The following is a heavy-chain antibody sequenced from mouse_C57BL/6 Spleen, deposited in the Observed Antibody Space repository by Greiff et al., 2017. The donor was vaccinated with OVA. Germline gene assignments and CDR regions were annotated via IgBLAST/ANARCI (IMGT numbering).Heavy chain of an antibody. J-gene: IGHJ2*01. CDR2: IYPGDGDT. Sequence: VKLQESGPELVKPGASVKISCKASGYAFSSSWMNWVKQRPGKGLEWIGRIYPGDGDTNYNGKFKGKATLTADKSSSTAYMQLSSLTSEDSAVYFCARRTTVVEDFDYWGQGTTLTVSS. D-gene: IGHD1-1*01. CDR1: GYAFSSSW. CDR3: ARRTTVVEDFDY. V-gene: IGHV1-82*01.